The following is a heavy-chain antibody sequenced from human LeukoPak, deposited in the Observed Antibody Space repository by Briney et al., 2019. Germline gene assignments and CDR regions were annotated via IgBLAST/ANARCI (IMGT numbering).Heavy chain of an antibody. D-gene: IGHD3-10*01. V-gene: IGHV4-59*08. CDR1: GGSLTGYY. CDR3: ARHMSVSYDAFDL. J-gene: IGHJ3*01. CDR2: VYYTGRT. Sequence: SETLSLTCTVSGGSLTGYYWSWIRQPPGKGLAWIAYVYYTGRTLYNPSLESRVTISVDTSKTQISLKLTSVTAADTAVYYCARHMSVSYDAFDLWGRGTPVTVSS.